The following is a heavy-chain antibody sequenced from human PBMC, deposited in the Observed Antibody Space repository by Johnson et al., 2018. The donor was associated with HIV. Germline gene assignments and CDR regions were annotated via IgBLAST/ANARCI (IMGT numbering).Heavy chain of an antibody. Sequence: VQLVESGGGLIQPGGSLRLSCAGSGFTVSSNYMSWVRQASGKGLEWVSVVYNSGPTYYGDSVKGRFTISRDNSKNTLYLQMNSLRAEDTAVYYCARSSGYYGTDAFDIWGQGTMVTVSS. CDR1: GFTVSSNY. CDR2: VYNSGPT. V-gene: IGHV3-53*01. D-gene: IGHD3-22*01. J-gene: IGHJ3*02. CDR3: ARSSGYYGTDAFDI.